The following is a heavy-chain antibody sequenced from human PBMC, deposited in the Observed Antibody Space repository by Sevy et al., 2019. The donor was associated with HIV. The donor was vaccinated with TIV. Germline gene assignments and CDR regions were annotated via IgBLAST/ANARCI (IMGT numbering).Heavy chain of an antibody. Sequence: GGSLRLSCAASGFTFSTYSMKWVRQAPGKGLEWVSSISSSSTYIYYADSVKGRFTVSRDNAKNSLYLQINGLRAEDTAVYYCARDPVANYYFDYWGQGTLVTVSS. CDR2: ISSSSTYI. V-gene: IGHV3-21*01. CDR3: ARDPVANYYFDY. CDR1: GFTFSTYS. D-gene: IGHD2-15*01. J-gene: IGHJ4*02.